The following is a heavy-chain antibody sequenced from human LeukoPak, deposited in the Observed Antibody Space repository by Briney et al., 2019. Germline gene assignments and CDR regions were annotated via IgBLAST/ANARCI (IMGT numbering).Heavy chain of an antibody. V-gene: IGHV4-59*08. Sequence: SETLSLTCIVSGDSLSSYYWSWIRQPPRKGLEWVASISYSGSPNYNPSLRSRVTISLDTSKTQYSLKLSSMTAAGTAVYYCARRVLESSIISDRNWLDPRGKGTLVTVSS. CDR2: ISYSGSP. J-gene: IGHJ5*02. CDR1: GDSLSSYY. CDR3: ARRVLESSIISDRNWLDP. D-gene: IGHD3-3*02.